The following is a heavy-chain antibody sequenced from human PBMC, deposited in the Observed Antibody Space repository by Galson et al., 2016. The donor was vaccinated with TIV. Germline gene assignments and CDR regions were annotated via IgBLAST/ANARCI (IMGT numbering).Heavy chain of an antibody. CDR1: GGAFSSDA. V-gene: IGHV1-69*13. CDR3: ARGGPGCSSTSCYGALDP. D-gene: IGHD2-2*01. J-gene: IGHJ5*02. CDR2: IIPIFGSA. Sequence: SVKVSCKASGGAFSSDAISWVRQAPGQGLEWMGGIIPIFGSANYAQKFQGRVTITADESTTTAYMELSSLSVEDTAVYYCARGGPGCSSTSCYGALDPWGQGALVTVSS.